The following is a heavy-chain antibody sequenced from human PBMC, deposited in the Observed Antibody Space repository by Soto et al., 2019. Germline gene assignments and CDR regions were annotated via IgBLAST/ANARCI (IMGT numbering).Heavy chain of an antibody. CDR1: GFTFSSHG. D-gene: IGHD3-16*01. CDR2: IWYDGSKK. CDR3: ARGNLGLDY. J-gene: IGHJ4*02. Sequence: QVQLVESGGGVVQPGRSLRLSCAASGFTFSSHGMHWVRQAPGKGLEWVAVIWYDGSKKYYADSVKGRFTISRDNSKNPLYLQMNSLRAEDTAVFYCARGNLGLDYWGQGTLVTVSS. V-gene: IGHV3-33*01.